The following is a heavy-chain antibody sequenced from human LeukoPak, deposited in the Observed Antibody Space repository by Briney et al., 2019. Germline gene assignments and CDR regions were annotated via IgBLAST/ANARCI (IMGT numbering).Heavy chain of an antibody. CDR1: GFTFSNYW. Sequence: PGESLRLSCAASGFTFSNYWMHWVRQAPGKGLEWVSRLRTDGQKTCYADSVMGRFTISRDNAKNTLYLQMNSLRVEDTAVYYCARDHPGSNSLDYWGQGTLVTVSS. CDR3: ARDHPGSNSLDY. J-gene: IGHJ4*02. CDR2: LRTDGQKT. D-gene: IGHD4-11*01. V-gene: IGHV3-74*01.